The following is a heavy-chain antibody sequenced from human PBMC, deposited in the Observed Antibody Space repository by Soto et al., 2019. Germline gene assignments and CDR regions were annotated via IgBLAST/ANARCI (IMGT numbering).Heavy chain of an antibody. Sequence: GESLKISCTASGFTFGDYAMSWFRQAPGKGLEWVGFIRSKAYGGTTEYAASVKGRFTISRDDSKSIAYLQMNSLKTEDTAVYYGTRKITAATIPVEHWGQGTMVTVSS. V-gene: IGHV3-49*03. CDR1: GFTFGDYA. CDR2: IRSKAYGGTT. D-gene: IGHD4-17*01. J-gene: IGHJ3*01. CDR3: TRKITAATIPVEH.